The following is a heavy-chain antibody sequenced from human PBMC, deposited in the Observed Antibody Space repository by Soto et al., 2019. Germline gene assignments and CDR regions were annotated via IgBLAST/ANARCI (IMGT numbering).Heavy chain of an antibody. Sequence: GASVKVSCKASGYTFTAYSILWIRRAPGQGLEWMGWIKAGGGDTGYSQRFQGRVTITRDTSVNAAYMELGSLTSADTAVYYCATSRATHVWCQGTTLTISS. CDR1: GYTFTAYS. D-gene: IGHD5-12*01. V-gene: IGHV1-3*01. J-gene: IGHJ6*02. CDR3: ATSRATHV. CDR2: IKAGGGDT.